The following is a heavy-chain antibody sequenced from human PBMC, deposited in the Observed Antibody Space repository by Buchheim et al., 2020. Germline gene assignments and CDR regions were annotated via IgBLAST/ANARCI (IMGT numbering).Heavy chain of an antibody. CDR2: IRGGSSTI. V-gene: IGHV3-48*01. CDR1: GFTFSTYS. Sequence: EVQLVESGGGLVQPGGSLRLSCAASGFTFSTYSMNWVRQAPGKGLEWLSYIRGGSSTITYADSVQGRFTISSDDAKNSLALQMNSLRVEDTAIYYCVRDHLHAFDIWGQGT. J-gene: IGHJ3*02. CDR3: VRDHLHAFDI.